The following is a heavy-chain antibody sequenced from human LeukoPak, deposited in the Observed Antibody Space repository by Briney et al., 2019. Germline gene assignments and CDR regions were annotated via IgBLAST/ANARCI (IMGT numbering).Heavy chain of an antibody. V-gene: IGHV4-59*08. D-gene: IGHD2-15*01. J-gene: IGHJ3*02. CDR2: IYYSGST. CDR1: GGSISSYY. CDR3: ARHKYCSGGSCYPDAFDI. Sequence: SETLSLTCTVSGGSISSYYWSWIQQPPGKGLEWIGYIYYSGSTNYNPSLKSRVTISVDTSKNQFSLKLSSVTAADTAVYYCARHKYCSGGSCYPDAFDIWGQGTMVTVSS.